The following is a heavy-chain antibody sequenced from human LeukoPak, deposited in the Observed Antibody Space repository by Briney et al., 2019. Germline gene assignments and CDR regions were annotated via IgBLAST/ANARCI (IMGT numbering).Heavy chain of an antibody. Sequence: HPGGSLRLSCAASGFTFSSYGMHWVRQAPGKGLEWVAFISYDGSNKYCADSVKGRFTISRDNSKNTLYLQMNSLRAEDTAVYYCAKQVSYYYGSGSRNNWFDPWGQGTLVTVSS. V-gene: IGHV3-30*18. D-gene: IGHD3-10*01. CDR1: GFTFSSYG. J-gene: IGHJ5*02. CDR2: ISYDGSNK. CDR3: AKQVSYYYGSGSRNNWFDP.